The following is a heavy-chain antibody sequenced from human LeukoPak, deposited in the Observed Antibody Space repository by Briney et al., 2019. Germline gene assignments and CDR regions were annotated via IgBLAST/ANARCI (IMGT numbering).Heavy chain of an antibody. CDR2: INPNSGGT. D-gene: IGHD3-3*01. CDR3: ASSTYYDFWSGYYGFDY. V-gene: IGHV1-2*02. J-gene: IGHJ4*02. CDR1: GYTFTGYY. Sequence: GASVKVSCKASGYTFTGYYMHWVRQAPGQGLEWMGWINPNSGGTNYAQKFQGRVTMTRDTSLSTAYMELSRLRSDDTAVYYCASSTYYDFWSGYYGFDYWGQGTLVTVSS.